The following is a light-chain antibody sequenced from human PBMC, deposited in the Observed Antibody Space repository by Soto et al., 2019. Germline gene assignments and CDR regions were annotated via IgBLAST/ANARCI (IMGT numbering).Light chain of an antibody. CDR2: DAS. J-gene: IGKJ1*01. Sequence: EIVLTQSPGTLSLSPGERATLSCRASQSVSSYLAWYQQKPGQAPRLLIYDASTRATGISARFSGSGSGTHFTLTLSSLVPEDFAVYYCQQRSNWPVTLGKGTKVAVK. CDR3: QQRSNWPVT. CDR1: QSVSSY. V-gene: IGKV3-11*01.